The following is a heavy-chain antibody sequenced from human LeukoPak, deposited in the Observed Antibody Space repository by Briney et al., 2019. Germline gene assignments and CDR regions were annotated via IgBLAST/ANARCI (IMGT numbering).Heavy chain of an antibody. J-gene: IGHJ6*03. V-gene: IGHV3-21*01. Sequence: GGSLRLSCAASGFTFSSYSMNWVRQAPGKGLEWVSSISSSSSYIYYADSVKGRFTISRDNAKNSLYLQMNSLRAEDTAVYYCARGLSGIAVAGTYDYYYYYMDVWGKGTTVTISS. CDR1: GFTFSSYS. CDR3: ARGLSGIAVAGTYDYYYYYMDV. CDR2: ISSSSSYI. D-gene: IGHD6-19*01.